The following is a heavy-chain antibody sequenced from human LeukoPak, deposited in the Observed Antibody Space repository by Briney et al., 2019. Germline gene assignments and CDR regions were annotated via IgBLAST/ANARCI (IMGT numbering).Heavy chain of an antibody. CDR2: ISGSGYNT. D-gene: IGHD3-10*01. J-gene: IGHJ4*02. CDR1: GFTYSSHG. CDR3: AKVTYGSGTYGAFDY. V-gene: IGHV3-23*01. Sequence: GGSLRLSCAASGFTYSSHGMSWVRQAPGKGLEWVSTISGSGYNTYYADSVKGRFTISRDNSKNTLYMQMNSLRAEDTAVYYCAKVTYGSGTYGAFDYWGQGTLVTVSS.